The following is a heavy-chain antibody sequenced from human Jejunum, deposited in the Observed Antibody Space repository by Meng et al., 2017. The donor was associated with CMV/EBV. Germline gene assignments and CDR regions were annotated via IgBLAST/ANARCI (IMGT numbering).Heavy chain of an antibody. J-gene: IGHJ6*02. CDR2: MRYDGTTT. CDR1: FSTYG. Sequence: FSTYGMHWVRQAPGKGLEWVSFMRYDGTTTYYADSVKGRFTISRDNSKNTLYLQMNSLRPEDTAVYYCAKDHDFVTGKDYHYAMDVWGQGTTVTVSS. V-gene: IGHV3-30*02. CDR3: AKDHDFVTGKDYHYAMDV. D-gene: IGHD2-21*02.